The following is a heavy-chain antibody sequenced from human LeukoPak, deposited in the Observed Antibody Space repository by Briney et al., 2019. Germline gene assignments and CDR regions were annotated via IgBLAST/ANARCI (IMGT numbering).Heavy chain of an antibody. CDR1: GYTFTSYD. D-gene: IGHD2-15*01. V-gene: IGHV1-8*01. CDR2: MNPNSGNT. Sequence: ASVKVSCKASGYTFTSYDINWVRQATGQGLEWMGWMNPNSGNTGYAQKFQGRVTMTRNTSISTAYMELSSLRSEDTAVYYCARVFEVVAAPRVVYNWFDPWGQGTLVTVSS. CDR3: ARVFEVVAAPRVVYNWFDP. J-gene: IGHJ5*02.